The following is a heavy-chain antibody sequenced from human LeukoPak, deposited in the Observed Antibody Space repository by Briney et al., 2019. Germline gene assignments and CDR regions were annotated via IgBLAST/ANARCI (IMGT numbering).Heavy chain of an antibody. CDR3: AKDRIYDSSGYYGY. CDR2: ISYDGSNK. CDR1: GFTFSSYG. Sequence: GRSLRLSCAASGFTFSSYGMHWVRQAPGKGLEWVAVISYDGSNKYYADSVKGRFTISRDNSKNTLYLQMNSLRAEDTAVYYCAKDRIYDSSGYYGYWGQGTLVTVSS. V-gene: IGHV3-30*18. D-gene: IGHD3-22*01. J-gene: IGHJ4*02.